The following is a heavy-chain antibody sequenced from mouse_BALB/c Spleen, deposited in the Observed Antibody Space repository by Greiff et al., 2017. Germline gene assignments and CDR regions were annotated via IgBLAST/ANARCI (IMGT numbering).Heavy chain of an antibody. Sequence: EVKLVESGPELVKPGASVKISCKASGYSFTGYFMNWVKQSHGKSLEWIGRINPYNGDTFYNQKFKGKATLTVDKSSSTAHMELLSLTSEDSAVYYCGRGGVYYDYDGGGFDYWGQGTTLTVSS. D-gene: IGHD2-4*01. CDR2: INPYNGDT. CDR3: GRGGVYYDYDGGGFDY. CDR1: GYSFTGYF. J-gene: IGHJ2*01. V-gene: IGHV1-37*01.